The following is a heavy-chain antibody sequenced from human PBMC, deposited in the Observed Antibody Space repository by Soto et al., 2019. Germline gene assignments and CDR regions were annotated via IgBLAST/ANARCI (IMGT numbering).Heavy chain of an antibody. CDR3: AHRRYYYDSSGYSVKTGPGAFDI. J-gene: IGHJ3*02. Sequence: QITLKESGPTLVKPTQTLTLTCTFSGFSLSTSAVGVGWIRQPPGKALEWLALIYWDDDKRYSPSLKSRLTITKDTSNNQVVLTMTNMDPVDTATYYCAHRRYYYDSSGYSVKTGPGAFDIWGQGTMVTVSS. CDR2: IYWDDDK. D-gene: IGHD3-22*01. V-gene: IGHV2-5*02. CDR1: GFSLSTSAVG.